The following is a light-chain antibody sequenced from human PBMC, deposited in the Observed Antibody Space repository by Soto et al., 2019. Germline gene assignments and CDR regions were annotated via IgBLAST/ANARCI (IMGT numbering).Light chain of an antibody. CDR3: QQYNSYERT. V-gene: IGKV1-5*01. Sequence: DIQMTQSPSTLSASVGDRVTITCRASQSISSWLVWYQQKPGKAPKLLIYDASSLESGVPSRFSGSGSGTEFTLTISSLQPDDFATYYCQQYNSYERTFGQGTKVEIK. CDR1: QSISSW. J-gene: IGKJ1*01. CDR2: DAS.